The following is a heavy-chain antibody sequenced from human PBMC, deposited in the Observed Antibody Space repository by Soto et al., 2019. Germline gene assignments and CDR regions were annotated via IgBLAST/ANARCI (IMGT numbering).Heavy chain of an antibody. CDR3: AKAEGVLTGYYNGGDYYYYYGMDV. Sequence: VGSLRLSCAASGFTFSSYAMSWVRQAPVKVLEWVSAISGSGGSTYYADSVKGRFTISRDNSKNTLYLQMNSLRAEDTAVYYCAKAEGVLTGYYNGGDYYYYYGMDVWGQGTKVTVS. CDR2: ISGSGGST. CDR1: GFTFSSYA. D-gene: IGHD3-9*01. V-gene: IGHV3-23*01. J-gene: IGHJ6*02.